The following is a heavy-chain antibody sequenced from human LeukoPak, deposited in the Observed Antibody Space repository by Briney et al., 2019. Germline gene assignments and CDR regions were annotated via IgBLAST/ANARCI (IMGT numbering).Heavy chain of an antibody. D-gene: IGHD3-22*01. V-gene: IGHV1-69*13. CDR1: GGTFSSYA. Sequence: ASVNVSCKASGGTFSSYAISWVRQAPGQGLEWMGGIIPIFGTANYAQKFQGRVTITADESTSTAYMELSSLRSEDTAVYYCARDLSFPNRYYYDSSGYPDDAFDIWGQGTMVTVSS. CDR2: IIPIFGTA. CDR3: ARDLSFPNRYYYDSSGYPDDAFDI. J-gene: IGHJ3*02.